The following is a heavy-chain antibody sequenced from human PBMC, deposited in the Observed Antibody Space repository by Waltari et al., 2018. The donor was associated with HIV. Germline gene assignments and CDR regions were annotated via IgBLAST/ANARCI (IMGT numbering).Heavy chain of an antibody. D-gene: IGHD3-22*01. CDR3: AREMYDTSGYYYFDY. J-gene: IGHJ4*02. CDR1: GYTFTSYG. V-gene: IGHV1-18*01. Sequence: QVQLVQSGAEGKKPGASVKVSCKASGYTFTSYGISWVRQAPRQGLEWMGWISTYNGNTNYAQKLQGRVTMTTDTSTNTAYMDLRSLRSDDTAVYYCAREMYDTSGYYYFDYWGQGTLVTVSS. CDR2: ISTYNGNT.